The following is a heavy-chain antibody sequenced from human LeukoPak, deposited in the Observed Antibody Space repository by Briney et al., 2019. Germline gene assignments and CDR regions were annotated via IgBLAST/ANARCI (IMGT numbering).Heavy chain of an antibody. CDR3: ARVLGYSYGYYFDY. Sequence: KTSETLSLTCTVSGGSISSYYWSWIRQPAGKGLEWIGRIYTSGSTNYNPSLKSRVTISVDTSKNQFSLKLSSVTAADTAVYYCARVLGYSYGYYFDYWGQGTLVTVSS. CDR2: IYTSGST. V-gene: IGHV4-4*07. CDR1: GGSISSYY. D-gene: IGHD5-18*01. J-gene: IGHJ4*02.